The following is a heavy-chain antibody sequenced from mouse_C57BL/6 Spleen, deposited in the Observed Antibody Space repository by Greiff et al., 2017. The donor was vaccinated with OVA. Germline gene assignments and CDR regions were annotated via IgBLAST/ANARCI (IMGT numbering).Heavy chain of an antibody. V-gene: IGHV5-17*01. J-gene: IGHJ4*01. CDR1: GFTFSDYG. Sequence: EVMLVESGGGLVKPGGSLKLSCAASGFTFSDYGMHWVRQAPEKGLEWVAYISSGSSTIYYADTVKGRFTISRDNAKNTLFLQMTSLRSEDTAMYYCARGLRRGSYYAMDYWGQGTSVTVSS. CDR2: ISSGSSTI. D-gene: IGHD2-2*01. CDR3: ARGLRRGSYYAMDY.